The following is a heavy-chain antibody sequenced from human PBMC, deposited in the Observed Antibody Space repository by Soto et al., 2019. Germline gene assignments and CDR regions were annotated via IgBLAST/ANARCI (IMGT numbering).Heavy chain of an antibody. CDR2: IYYSGST. Sequence: SETLSLTCTVSGGSISSYYWSWIRQPPGEGLEWIGYIYYSGSTNYNPSLKSRVTISVDTSKNQFSLKLSSVTAADTAVYYCARVGWELLVDYWGQGTLVTGSS. J-gene: IGHJ4*02. D-gene: IGHD1-26*01. CDR3: ARVGWELLVDY. V-gene: IGHV4-59*01. CDR1: GGSISSYY.